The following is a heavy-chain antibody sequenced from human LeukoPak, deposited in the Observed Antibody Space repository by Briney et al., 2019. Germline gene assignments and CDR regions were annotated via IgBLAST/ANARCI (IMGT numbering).Heavy chain of an antibody. J-gene: IGHJ4*02. CDR1: GYTFTSYA. V-gene: IGHV1-3*01. Sequence: ASVKVSCKASGYTFTSYAMHWVRQAPGQRLEWMGWINAGNGNTKYSQKFQGRVTITRDTSASTAYMKLSSLRSEDTAVYYCATRGVVPGSFDYWGQGTLVTVSS. D-gene: IGHD2-2*01. CDR2: INAGNGNT. CDR3: ATRGVVPGSFDY.